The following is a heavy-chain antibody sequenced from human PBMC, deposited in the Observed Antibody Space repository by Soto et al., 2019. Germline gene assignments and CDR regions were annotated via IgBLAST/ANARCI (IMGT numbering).Heavy chain of an antibody. CDR3: AKDQVLRYFDWLFLFDY. CDR2: ISGSGGST. CDR1: GFTFSSYA. V-gene: IGHV3-23*01. D-gene: IGHD3-9*01. J-gene: IGHJ4*02. Sequence: PGGSLRLSCAASGFTFSSYAMSWVRQAPGKGLEWVSAISGSGGSTYYADSVKGRFTISRDNSKNTLYLQMNSLRGEDTAVYYCAKDQVLRYFDWLFLFDYWGQGTLVTVSS.